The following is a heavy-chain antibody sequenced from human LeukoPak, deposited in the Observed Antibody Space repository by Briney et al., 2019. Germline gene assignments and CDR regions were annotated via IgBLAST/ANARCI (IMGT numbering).Heavy chain of an antibody. V-gene: IGHV1-69*13. J-gene: IGHJ6*03. CDR3: ARGRDIVVVPFYYYYYMDV. CDR1: GGTFSSYA. Sequence: SVKVSCKASGGTFSSYAISWVRQAPGQGLEWMGGIIPIFGTANYAQKFQGRVTITADESTSTAYMELSSLRSEDTAVYYCARGRDIVVVPFYYYYYMDVWGKGTTVTVSS. D-gene: IGHD2-2*01. CDR2: IIPIFGTA.